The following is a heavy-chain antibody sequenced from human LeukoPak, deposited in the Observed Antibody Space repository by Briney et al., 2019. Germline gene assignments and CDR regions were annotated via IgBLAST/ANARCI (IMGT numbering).Heavy chain of an antibody. CDR3: ARGRMYSGSYYFVRSAFDI. Sequence: GGSLRLSCAASGFTFSSYEMNWVRQAPGKGLEWVSYISSGGSTIYYADSVKGRFTISGDNAKNSLYLQMNSLRAEDTAVYYCARGRMYSGSYYFVRSAFDIWGQGTMVTVSS. V-gene: IGHV3-48*03. CDR2: ISSGGSTI. D-gene: IGHD1-26*01. CDR1: GFTFSSYE. J-gene: IGHJ3*02.